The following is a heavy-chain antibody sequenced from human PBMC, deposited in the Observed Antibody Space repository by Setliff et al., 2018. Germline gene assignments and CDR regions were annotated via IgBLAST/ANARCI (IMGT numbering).Heavy chain of an antibody. D-gene: IGHD3-10*01. Sequence: SVKVSCKASGGTFSTYAIDWVRQAPGQGLEWMGVIIPVRGITNYAERFQGRVTIITDESTSTAYMELSSLRTEDSAVYYCARVGSLAPLYYGNYWGQGTLVTVSS. CDR2: IIPVRGIT. V-gene: IGHV1-69*10. J-gene: IGHJ4*02. CDR1: GGTFSTYA. CDR3: ARVGSLAPLYYGNY.